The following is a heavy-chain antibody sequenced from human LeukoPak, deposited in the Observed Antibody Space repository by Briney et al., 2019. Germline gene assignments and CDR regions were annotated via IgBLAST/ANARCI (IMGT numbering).Heavy chain of an antibody. CDR1: GFTFSSYS. CDR3: ARESMTVTDY. CDR2: ISSSSGYI. J-gene: IGHJ4*02. D-gene: IGHD4-17*01. Sequence: GGSLRLSCAASGFTFSSYSMNWVRQAPGKGLEWVSSISSSSGYIYYADSVKGRFTISRDDAKNSLYLQINSLRAEDTAVYYCARESMTVTDYWGRGTLVTVSS. V-gene: IGHV3-21*01.